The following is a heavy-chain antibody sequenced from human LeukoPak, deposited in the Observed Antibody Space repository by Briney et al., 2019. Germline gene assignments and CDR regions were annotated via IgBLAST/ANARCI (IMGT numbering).Heavy chain of an antibody. CDR1: GYTFTSYY. D-gene: IGHD1-26*01. CDR3: ARGEQLGEDAFDI. J-gene: IGHJ3*02. V-gene: IGHV1-46*01. Sequence: GASVKVSCKASGYTFTSYYMHWVRQAPGQGLEWMGIINPSGGSTSYAQKFHGRVTMTRDTSTSTVYMELSSLRSEDTALYYCARGEQLGEDAFDIWGQGTMVTVSS. CDR2: INPSGGST.